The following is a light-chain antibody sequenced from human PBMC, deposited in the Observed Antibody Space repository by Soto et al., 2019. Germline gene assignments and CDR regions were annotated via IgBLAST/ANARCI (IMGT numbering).Light chain of an antibody. CDR2: EVS. V-gene: IGLV2-8*01. J-gene: IGLJ1*01. CDR1: SSDVGGYKY. Sequence: QSALTQPPSASGSPGQSVTISCTGTSSDVGGYKYVSWYQQHPGKAPKLIIYEVSKRPSGVPDRFSGSKSGNTASLTVSGLQAEDEADYYCSSYAGSSNDVFGTGTKLTVL. CDR3: SSYAGSSNDV.